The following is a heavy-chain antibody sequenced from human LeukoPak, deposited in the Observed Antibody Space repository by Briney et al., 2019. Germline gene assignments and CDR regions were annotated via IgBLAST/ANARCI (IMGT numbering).Heavy chain of an antibody. CDR2: VWYDESLK. Sequence: GGSLRLSCAASGFTFSTYGMHWVRQAPGKGLEWVAVVWYDESLKYYADSVKGRFTISRDNSKNTLFLQLNSLRAEDTAVYYCATCLGYCTSSNCPYFYMDVWGTGTTVIVSS. CDR1: GFTFSTYG. V-gene: IGHV3-33*01. J-gene: IGHJ6*03. CDR3: ATCLGYCTSSNCPYFYMDV. D-gene: IGHD2-2*03.